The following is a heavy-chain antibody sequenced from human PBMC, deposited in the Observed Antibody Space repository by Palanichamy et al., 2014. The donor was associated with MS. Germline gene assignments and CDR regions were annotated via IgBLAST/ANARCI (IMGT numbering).Heavy chain of an antibody. Sequence: EVQLVESGGGLVQPGGSLRLSCAASGFTFSSYAMSWVRQAPGKGLEWVSAISGSGGSTYYADSVKGRFTISRDNSKNTLYLQMNSLRAEDTAVYYCAKYWGWETGTTNYFDYWGQGTLVTVSS. J-gene: IGHJ4*02. CDR1: GFTFSSYA. V-gene: IGHV3-23*04. D-gene: IGHD1-7*01. CDR2: ISGSGGST. CDR3: AKYWGWETGTTNYFDY.